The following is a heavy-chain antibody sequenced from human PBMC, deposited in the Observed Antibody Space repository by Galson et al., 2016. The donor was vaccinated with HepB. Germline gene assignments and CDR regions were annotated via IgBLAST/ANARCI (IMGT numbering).Heavy chain of an antibody. CDR3: AREERGNSGYDYFDS. Sequence: SLRLSCAASGFTFDNYAMHWVRQAPGKGLERVSGISWNSDNIGYADSVKGRFTISRDNAKNSLHLHMNSLRPEDTAVYYCAREERGNSGYDYFDSWGQGTLVTVSS. CDR1: GFTFDNYA. V-gene: IGHV3-9*01. J-gene: IGHJ4*02. CDR2: ISWNSDNI. D-gene: IGHD5-12*01.